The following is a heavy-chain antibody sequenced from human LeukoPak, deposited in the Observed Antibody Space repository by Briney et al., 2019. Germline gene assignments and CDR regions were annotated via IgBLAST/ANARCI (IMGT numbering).Heavy chain of an antibody. Sequence: GESLKISCKGSGYSFTCYWIGSVRQLPGNGLDWMGIIYTGDSDTRYSPSFQGQVTISADKSISTAYLQWSCLKASDTAMYYCARPNGSGSPAFDYWGQGTLVTVSS. J-gene: IGHJ4*02. V-gene: IGHV5-51*01. CDR2: IYTGDSDT. CDR3: ARPNGSGSPAFDY. CDR1: GYSFTCYW. D-gene: IGHD3-10*01.